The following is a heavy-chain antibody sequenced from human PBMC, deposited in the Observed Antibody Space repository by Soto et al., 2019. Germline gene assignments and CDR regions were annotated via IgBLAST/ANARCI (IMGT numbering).Heavy chain of an antibody. V-gene: IGHV3-23*01. CDR2: ISGSDGKT. Sequence: PGGSLSLYCAASEFSFISYAMSWVRQAPGKGLEWVSTISGSDGKTFYADSVKGRFSISRDTSKNMLYLQMNNLRGDDTAVYYCVRWSYLDYWGQGTRVTVSS. D-gene: IGHD3-3*01. CDR1: EFSFISYA. CDR3: VRWSYLDY. J-gene: IGHJ4*02.